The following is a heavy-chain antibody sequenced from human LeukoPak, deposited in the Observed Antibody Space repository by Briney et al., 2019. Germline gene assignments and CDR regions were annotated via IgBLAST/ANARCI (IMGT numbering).Heavy chain of an antibody. CDR2: IFGSGGSA. J-gene: IGHJ4*02. Sequence: QTGGSLRLSCAASGFTFNSYAMYWVRQAPGKGLEWVSGIFGSGGSAHYADSVKGRFTISRDNAKNSLYLQMNSLRAEDTAVYYCARDRDSSSWHFDYWGQGTLVTVSS. CDR3: ARDRDSSSWHFDY. V-gene: IGHV3-23*01. D-gene: IGHD6-13*01. CDR1: GFTFNSYA.